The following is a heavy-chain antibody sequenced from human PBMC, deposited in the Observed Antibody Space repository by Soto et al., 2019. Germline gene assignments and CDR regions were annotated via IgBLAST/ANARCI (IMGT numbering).Heavy chain of an antibody. D-gene: IGHD2-15*01. J-gene: IGHJ4*02. V-gene: IGHV1-46*01. Sequence: ASVKVSCKASGYTFTSSYVHWVRQAPGQGLEWVAIINPNGGSTNCAQEFQGRVTVTRDTSTSTVFMELSSLHSDDTAVYYCARDLLAANYWGQGTLVTVS. CDR3: ARDLLAANY. CDR2: INPNGGST. CDR1: GYTFTSSY.